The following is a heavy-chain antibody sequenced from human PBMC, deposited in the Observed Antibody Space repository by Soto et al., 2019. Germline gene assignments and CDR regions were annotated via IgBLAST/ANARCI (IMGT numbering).Heavy chain of an antibody. D-gene: IGHD2-15*01. V-gene: IGHV3-23*01. CDR2: ITGSGGT. J-gene: IGHJ5*02. CDR3: GKEMAGGGKGWFDP. CDR1: GFTLSTYA. Sequence: EVPLLESGGGVVQPGGSLRLSCVVSGFTLSTYAMSWVRQAPGKGLEWVSAITGSGGTYYADSVKGRSTISRDTSKKTVDLQMNSLGADGTAGYYCGKEMAGGGKGWFDPWGQGVLVTVSS.